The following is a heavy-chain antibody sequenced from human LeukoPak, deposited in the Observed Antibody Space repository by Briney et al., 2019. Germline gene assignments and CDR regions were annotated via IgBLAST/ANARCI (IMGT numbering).Heavy chain of an antibody. CDR2: ISGSGSST. Sequence: GGSLRLSCAASGFTFSSYAMSWVRQAPGKGLEWVSGISGSGSSTNYADSVKGRFTISRDNSKNTLYLQMNSLRAEDTAVYYCAKDLERTVTYSSSWLHYYGMDVWGQGTTVTVSS. V-gene: IGHV3-23*01. CDR3: AKDLERTVTYSSSWLHYYGMDV. D-gene: IGHD6-13*01. J-gene: IGHJ6*02. CDR1: GFTFSSYA.